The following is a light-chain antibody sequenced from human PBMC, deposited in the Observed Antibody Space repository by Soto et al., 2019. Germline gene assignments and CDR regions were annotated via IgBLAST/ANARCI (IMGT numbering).Light chain of an antibody. Sequence: EIVLTQSPGTLSLSPGGRATLSCRTSQIISSIYLAWYQQKPGQAPRLLIYGASSSATGIPDRFSGGGSGADFTLYISRLEPEDSAVYFCQQYDGPPWTFGRETRLEI. J-gene: IGKJ1*01. CDR3: QQYDGPPWT. V-gene: IGKV3-20*01. CDR2: GAS. CDR1: QIISSIY.